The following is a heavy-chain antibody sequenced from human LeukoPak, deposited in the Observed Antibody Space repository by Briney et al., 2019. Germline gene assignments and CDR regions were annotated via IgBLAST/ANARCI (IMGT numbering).Heavy chain of an antibody. CDR3: ARGRWLLKY. D-gene: IGHD5-24*01. CDR2: IYYSGST. Sequence: SETLSLTCTVSGGSISSYYWSWIRQPPGKGLEWIGYIYYSGSTNYNPSLKSRVTISVDTSKNQFSLKLSSVTAADTAVYYCARGRWLLKYWGQGTLVTVSS. V-gene: IGHV4-59*01. J-gene: IGHJ4*02. CDR1: GGSISSYY.